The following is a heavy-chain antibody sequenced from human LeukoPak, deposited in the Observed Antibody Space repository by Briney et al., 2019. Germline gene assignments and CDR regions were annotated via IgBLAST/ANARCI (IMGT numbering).Heavy chain of an antibody. V-gene: IGHV4-34*01. J-gene: IGHJ5*02. D-gene: IGHD6-19*01. CDR1: GGSFSGYC. Sequence: SETLSLTCAVYGGSFSGYCWSWIRQPPGKGLEWIGEINHSGSTNYNPSLKSRVTISVDTSKNQFSLKLSSVTAADTAVYYCARGVFFAIAVAGTNFNWFDPWGQGTLVTVSS. CDR2: INHSGST. CDR3: ARGVFFAIAVAGTNFNWFDP.